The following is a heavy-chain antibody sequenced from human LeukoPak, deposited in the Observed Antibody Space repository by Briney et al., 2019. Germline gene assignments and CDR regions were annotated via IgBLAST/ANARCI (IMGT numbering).Heavy chain of an antibody. D-gene: IGHD2-15*01. CDR2: ISYEGNNK. CDR3: AKGLGVGYCGDGSCYVYGMDV. V-gene: IGHV3-30*18. J-gene: IGHJ6*02. Sequence: PGGSLRLSCAASGFTFSRYGMHWVRQAPGKGLEWVAVISYEGNNKYYADSVKGRFTISRDNSKNTLYLQMNSLRPEDTAVFYCAKGLGVGYCGDGSCYVYGMDVWGQGTTVTVSS. CDR1: GFTFSRYG.